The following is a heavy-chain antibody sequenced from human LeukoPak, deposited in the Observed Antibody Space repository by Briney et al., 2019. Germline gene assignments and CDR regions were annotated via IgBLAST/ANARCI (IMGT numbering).Heavy chain of an antibody. V-gene: IGHV3-48*02. J-gene: IGHJ3*01. Sequence: PGGSLRLSCAASGFTFSTYSMNWVRQAPGKGLEWVSYISSGSSTIYYADSVKGRFTISRDNAKNSLYLQMNSLRDEDTAVYYCARCTASCYANAFDVWGQGTLLTVSS. CDR2: ISSGSSTI. D-gene: IGHD2-2*01. CDR1: GFTFSTYS. CDR3: ARCTASCYANAFDV.